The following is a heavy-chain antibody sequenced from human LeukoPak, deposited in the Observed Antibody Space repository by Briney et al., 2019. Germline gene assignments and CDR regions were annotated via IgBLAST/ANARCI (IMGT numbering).Heavy chain of an antibody. Sequence: GGSLRLSCAASGFTFSSYAMHWVRQAPGQGLEYVSAISSNGGSTYYANSVKGRFTISRDNSKNTLYLQMGSLRAEDMAVYYCARSNRGVRVRDNYYDSSGYYSDYWGQGNLLTVSS. CDR1: GFTFSSYA. D-gene: IGHD3-22*01. CDR2: ISSNGGST. J-gene: IGHJ4*02. CDR3: ARSNRGVRVRDNYYDSSGYYSDY. V-gene: IGHV3-64*01.